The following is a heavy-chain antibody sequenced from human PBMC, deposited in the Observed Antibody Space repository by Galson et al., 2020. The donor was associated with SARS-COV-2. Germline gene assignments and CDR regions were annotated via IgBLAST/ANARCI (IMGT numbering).Heavy chain of an antibody. CDR2: IWYDGSNK. V-gene: IGHV3-33*01. CDR3: ARALVVIDYFDY. CDR1: GFTFSSYG. J-gene: IGHJ4*02. Sequence: GESLKISCAASGFTFSSYGMHWVRQAPGKGLEWVAVIWYDGSNKYYADSVKGRFTISRDNSKNTLYLQMNSLRAEDTAVYYCARALVVIDYFDYWGQGTLVTVSS. D-gene: IGHD3-22*01.